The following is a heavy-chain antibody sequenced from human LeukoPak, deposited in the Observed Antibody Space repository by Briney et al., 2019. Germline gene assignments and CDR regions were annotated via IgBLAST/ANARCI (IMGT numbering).Heavy chain of an antibody. D-gene: IGHD2-21*02. J-gene: IGHJ3*02. CDR2: IYTSRST. CDR1: GVSTTTSF. CDR3: ARGPGALTQETFDM. Sequence: PSETLSLTCKGSGVSTTTSFWSWIRQPAGKGLEWIGRIYTSRSTDYNPSLKRRVSMSLDTSKSQLSLELNSVTAADTAVYFCARGPGALTQETFDMWGEGTLLTVSS. V-gene: IGHV4-4*07.